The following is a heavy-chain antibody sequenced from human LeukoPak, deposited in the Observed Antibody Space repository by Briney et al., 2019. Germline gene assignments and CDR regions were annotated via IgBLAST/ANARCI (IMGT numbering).Heavy chain of an antibody. Sequence: GGSLRLSCAASGFIFRSYGINWVRQAPGKGLEWVSGIQYDGSKQYYIDSGKGRFTISRDNSQNTVYLQMNSLRAEDTAVYHCVRDFQAKPAFDVWGQGTMVTVSS. V-gene: IGHV3-33*05. CDR3: VRDFQAKPAFDV. D-gene: IGHD1-14*01. CDR2: IQYDGSKQ. J-gene: IGHJ3*01. CDR1: GFIFRSYG.